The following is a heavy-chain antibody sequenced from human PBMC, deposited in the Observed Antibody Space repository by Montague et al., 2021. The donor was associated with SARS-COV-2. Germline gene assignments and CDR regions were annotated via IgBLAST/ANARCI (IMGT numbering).Heavy chain of an antibody. Sequence: SETLSLTCTVSGYSISSGYYWGWRRQPPGEGLEWIGSIYHSGSTYYNPSLKSRVTISVVTSKNQFSQKLSSVTAADAAVYYYARNVRYYDFWSGQDQTSPDYWGQGTLVTVSS. J-gene: IGHJ4*02. CDR1: GYSISSGYY. V-gene: IGHV4-38-2*02. CDR3: ARNVRYYDFWSGQDQTSPDY. CDR2: IYHSGST. D-gene: IGHD3-3*01.